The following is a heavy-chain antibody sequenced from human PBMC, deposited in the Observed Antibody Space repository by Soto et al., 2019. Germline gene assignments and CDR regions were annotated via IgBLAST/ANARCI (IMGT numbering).Heavy chain of an antibody. D-gene: IGHD3-10*01. J-gene: IGHJ3*02. CDR2: ISAGGVST. CDR3: AKVEQLRGAFDI. Sequence: PGGSLRLSCAATGFTFGFNALSWVRQAPGKGLEWVSSISAGGVSTNYADSVRGRFTISRDNSKNTLYLQMNSLRAEDTAVYYCAKVEQLRGAFDIWGQGTMVTVSS. V-gene: IGHV3-23*01. CDR1: GFTFGFNA.